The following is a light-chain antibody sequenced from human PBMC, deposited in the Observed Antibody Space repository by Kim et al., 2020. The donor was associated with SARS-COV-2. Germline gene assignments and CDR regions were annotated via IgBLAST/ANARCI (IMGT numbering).Light chain of an antibody. CDR1: QSVSSTY. J-gene: IGKJ1*01. Sequence: SPGERATLSCRASQSVSSTYLAWYQHKPGQGPRLLIYGASSRATGIPDRFSGSGSGTDFTLTISRLEPEDFAVYYCQQYDSASRTFGEGTKVDIK. CDR3: QQYDSASRT. V-gene: IGKV3-20*01. CDR2: GAS.